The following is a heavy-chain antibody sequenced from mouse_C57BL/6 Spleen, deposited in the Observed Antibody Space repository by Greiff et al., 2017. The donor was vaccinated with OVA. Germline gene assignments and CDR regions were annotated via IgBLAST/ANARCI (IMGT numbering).Heavy chain of an antibody. V-gene: IGHV1-82*01. D-gene: IGHD2-4*01. J-gene: IGHJ2*01. CDR1: GYAFSSSW. CDR2: IYPGDGDT. CDR3: ARGGLRRSDY. Sequence: QVQLQQSGPELVKPGASVKISCKASGYAFSSSWMNWVKQRPGKGLEWIGRIYPGDGDTNYNGKFKGKATLTADKSSSTAYMQLSSLTSEDSAVYFCARGGLRRSDYWGQGTTLTVSS.